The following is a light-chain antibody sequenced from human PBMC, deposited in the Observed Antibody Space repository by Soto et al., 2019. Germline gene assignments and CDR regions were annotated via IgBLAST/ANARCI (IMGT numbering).Light chain of an antibody. V-gene: IGLV4-69*02. CDR3: QTWGTGIAV. CDR1: SGHSSYV. CDR2: LNSDGSH. Sequence: QLVLTQPPSASASLGASVKLTCTLSSGHSSYVIAWHQQQPEKGPRYLMRLNSDGSHSKGDGIPDRFSGSSSGAERYLTISSLQSEDEADYYCQTWGTGIAVFGGGTQLTVL. J-gene: IGLJ7*01.